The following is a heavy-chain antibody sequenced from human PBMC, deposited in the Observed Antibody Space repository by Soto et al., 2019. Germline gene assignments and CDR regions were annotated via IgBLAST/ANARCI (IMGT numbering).Heavy chain of an antibody. CDR1: GFSFISYV. CDR2: ISVSVSST. Sequence: GGSLRLSCAASGFSFISYVMTWVRQAPGKGLEWVSGISVSVSSTYYADSVRGRFTISRDNSKNTLYLEMNSLRAEDTAVYYCAKGERSGYYYFDFWGPGALVTVSS. V-gene: IGHV3-23*01. CDR3: AKGERSGYYYFDF. D-gene: IGHD3-22*01. J-gene: IGHJ4*02.